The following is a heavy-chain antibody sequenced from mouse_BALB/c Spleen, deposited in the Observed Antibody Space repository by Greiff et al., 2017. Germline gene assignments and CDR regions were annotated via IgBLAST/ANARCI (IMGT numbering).Heavy chain of an antibody. J-gene: IGHJ4*01. CDR3: VRHGGYYAMDY. CDR1: GFTFNTYA. V-gene: IGHV10-1*02. CDR2: IRSKSNNYAT. Sequence: EVQGVESGGGLVQPKGSLKLSCAASGFTFNTYAVNWVRQAPGKGLEWVARIRSKSNNYATYYADSVKDRFTISRDDSQSMLYLQMNNWKTEDTAMYYCVRHGGYYAMDYWGQGTSVTVSS.